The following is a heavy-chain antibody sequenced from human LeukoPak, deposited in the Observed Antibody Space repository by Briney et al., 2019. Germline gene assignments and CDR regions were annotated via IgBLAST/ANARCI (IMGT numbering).Heavy chain of an antibody. CDR3: ARGRGFIGIAAYYFDY. J-gene: IGHJ4*02. CDR1: GGSFSGYY. CDR2: INHSGST. D-gene: IGHD6-25*01. V-gene: IGHV4-34*01. Sequence: SETLSLTCAVYGGSFSGYYWSWIRQPPGKGLEWIGEINHSGSTNYNPSLKSRVTISVDTSKNQFSLKLSSVTAADTAVYYCARGRGFIGIAAYYFDYWGQGTLVTVSS.